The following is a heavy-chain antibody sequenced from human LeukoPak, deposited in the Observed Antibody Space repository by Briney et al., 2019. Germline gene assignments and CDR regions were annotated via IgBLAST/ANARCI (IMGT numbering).Heavy chain of an antibody. CDR3: ARGQVMVRGVFVY. D-gene: IGHD3-10*01. CDR1: GYTFTSYD. Sequence: RASVKVSCKASGYTFTSYDINWVRQATGQGLEWMGWMNPNSGNIDYGKKFQGRVTMTRKTSISPAYMELSSLRSEDTAVYYCARGQVMVRGVFVYWGQGTLVTVSS. CDR2: MNPNSGNI. V-gene: IGHV1-8*01. J-gene: IGHJ4*02.